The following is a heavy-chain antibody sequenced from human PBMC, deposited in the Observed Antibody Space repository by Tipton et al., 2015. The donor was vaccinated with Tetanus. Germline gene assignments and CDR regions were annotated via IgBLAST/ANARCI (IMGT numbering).Heavy chain of an antibody. D-gene: IGHD2-21*01. CDR1: GFNFSTYT. Sequence: GSLRLSCVGSGFNFSTYTMNWVRQAPGKGLEWVSYISYSSTSIYYADSVKGRFVVSRDNAKNSLYLQMNTLRDDDTAVYYCARRGEARANWFDSWGQGTLVTVSS. CDR3: ARRGEARANWFDS. CDR2: ISYSSTSI. J-gene: IGHJ5*01. V-gene: IGHV3-48*02.